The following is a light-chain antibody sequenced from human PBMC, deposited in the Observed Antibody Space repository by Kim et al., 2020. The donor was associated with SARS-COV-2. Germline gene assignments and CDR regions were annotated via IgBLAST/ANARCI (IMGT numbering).Light chain of an antibody. Sequence: EIVMTQSRATLSVSQGERATLSCRASQSVRSNLAWYQQKPGQAPRLLIYGASTRATGIPARFSGSGSGTEFTHTISSLQSEDVAVYYCQQYNNWPPGTFGRGTGLGIK. V-gene: IGKV3-15*01. CDR2: GAS. J-gene: IGKJ5*01. CDR3: QQYNNWPPGT. CDR1: QSVRSN.